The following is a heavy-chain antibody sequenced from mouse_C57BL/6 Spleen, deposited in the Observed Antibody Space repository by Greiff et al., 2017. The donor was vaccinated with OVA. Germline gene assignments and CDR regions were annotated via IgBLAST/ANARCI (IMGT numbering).Heavy chain of an antibody. CDR1: GYTFTSYW. V-gene: IGHV1-55*01. D-gene: IGHD1-1*01. Sequence: QVQLQQSGAELVKPGASVKMSCKASGYTFTSYWITWVKQRPGQGPEWIGDIYPGSGSTNYNEKFKSKATLTVDTSSSTAYMQLSSLTSEDAAVYYCARRYYGSSYWYFDVWGTGTTVTVSS. CDR3: ARRYYGSSYWYFDV. J-gene: IGHJ1*03. CDR2: IYPGSGST.